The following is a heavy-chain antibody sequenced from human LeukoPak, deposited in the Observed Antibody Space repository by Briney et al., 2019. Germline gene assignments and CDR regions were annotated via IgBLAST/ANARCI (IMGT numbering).Heavy chain of an antibody. D-gene: IGHD6-19*01. CDR3: TRGSRGWYAY. J-gene: IGHJ4*02. V-gene: IGHV3-74*01. CDR2: INSDGSST. CDR1: GFTFSNYW. Sequence: GGSLRLSCVASGFTFSNYWMHWVRQAQGKGLVWVSGINSDGSSTGYADSVKGRFTISRDNVKNTLYLQMNSLRAEDTAVYYCTRGSRGWYAYWGQGTPVTVSS.